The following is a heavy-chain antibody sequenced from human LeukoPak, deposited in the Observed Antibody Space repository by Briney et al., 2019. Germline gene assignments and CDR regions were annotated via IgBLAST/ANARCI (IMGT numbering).Heavy chain of an antibody. CDR1: GGSISSSSYY. CDR3: ARGVTMVRGVSSSRCCYYYMDV. J-gene: IGHJ6*03. D-gene: IGHD3-10*01. CDR2: IYYSGST. Sequence: SETLSLTCTVSGGSISSSSYYWGWIRQPPGKGLEWIGRIYYSGSTYYNPSLKSRVTISVDTSKNQFSLKLSSVTAADTAVYYCARGVTMVRGVSSSRCCYYYMDVWGKGTTVTVSS. V-gene: IGHV4-39*01.